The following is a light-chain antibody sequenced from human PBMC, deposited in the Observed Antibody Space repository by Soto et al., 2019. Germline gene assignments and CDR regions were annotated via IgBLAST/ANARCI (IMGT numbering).Light chain of an antibody. CDR2: SNS. Sequence: QAVVTQPPSASGTPGQRVTISCSGSSSNIGTYSVYWFQHLPGTAPKLLIHSNSQRPSGVPDRFSGSKSATSASLAISGLRSEHEADYYCAAWDDRLSGWVFGGGTKLTVL. J-gene: IGLJ3*02. CDR3: AAWDDRLSGWV. CDR1: SSNIGTYS. V-gene: IGLV1-47*01.